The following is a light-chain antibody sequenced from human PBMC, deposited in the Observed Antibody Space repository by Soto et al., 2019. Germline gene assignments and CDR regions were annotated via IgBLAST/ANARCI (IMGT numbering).Light chain of an antibody. J-gene: IGKJ1*01. Sequence: EIVLTQSPGTLSLSPGERATLSCRASQSVDSNYLAWYQQKPGQAPRLLIYGASRRATGIPDRFSGGGSGTDFTLTISRLEPEDSAVYYCQQYSSGMFGQGTKVEIK. CDR3: QQYSSGM. V-gene: IGKV3-20*01. CDR2: GAS. CDR1: QSVDSNY.